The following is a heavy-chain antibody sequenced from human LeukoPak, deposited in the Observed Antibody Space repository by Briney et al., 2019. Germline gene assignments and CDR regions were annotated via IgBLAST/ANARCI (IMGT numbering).Heavy chain of an antibody. D-gene: IGHD3-22*01. CDR2: ISAYNGNT. Sequence: GASVKVSCKASGYTFTSYGISWVRQAPRQGLEWMGWISAYNGNTNYAQKLQGRVTMTTDTSTSTAYMELRSLRSDDTAVYYCARDPVPLYYYDSSAYYYHLFDYWRQGTLVTVSS. J-gene: IGHJ4*02. CDR3: ARDPVPLYYYDSSAYYYHLFDY. CDR1: GYTFTSYG. V-gene: IGHV1-18*01.